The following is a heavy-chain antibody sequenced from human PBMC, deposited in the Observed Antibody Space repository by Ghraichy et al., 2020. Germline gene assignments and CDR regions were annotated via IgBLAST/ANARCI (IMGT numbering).Heavy chain of an antibody. J-gene: IGHJ6*02. CDR2: IDWDDDK. D-gene: IGHD5-12*01. CDR3: ARNLRFGENYYYYYGMDV. CDR1: GFSLSTSGMC. V-gene: IGHV2-70*01. Sequence: SGPTLVKPTQTLTLTCTFSGFSLSTSGMCVSWIRQPPGKALEWLALIDWDDDKYYSTSLKTRLTISKDTSKNQVVLTMTNMDPVDTATYYCARNLRFGENYYYYYGMDVWGQGTTVTVSS.